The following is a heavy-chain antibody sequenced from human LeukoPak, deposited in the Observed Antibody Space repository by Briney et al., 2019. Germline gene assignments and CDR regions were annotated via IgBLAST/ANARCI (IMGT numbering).Heavy chain of an antibody. V-gene: IGHV3-7*01. J-gene: IGHJ4*02. CDR1: GFTFSTYW. CDR3: ATYKVGAVFDY. Sequence: GGSLRLSCAASGFTFSTYWMSWVRRAPGMGLEWVANIKQDGSEKSYVDSVKGRFTISRDNAKNSLYLQMNSLRAEDTAVYYCATYKVGAVFDYWGQGTLVTVSS. D-gene: IGHD1-26*01. CDR2: IKQDGSEK.